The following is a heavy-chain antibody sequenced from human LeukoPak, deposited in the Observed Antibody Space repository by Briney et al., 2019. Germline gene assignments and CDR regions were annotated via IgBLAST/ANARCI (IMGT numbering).Heavy chain of an antibody. Sequence: PSETLSLTCTVSGGSISSSSYYWGWIRQPPGKGLEWTGSIYYSGSTYYNPSLKSRVTISVDTSKNQFSLKLSSVTAADTAVYYCARHPRYEYCSGGSCYSDWFDPWGQGTLVTVSS. J-gene: IGHJ5*02. CDR1: GGSISSSSYY. CDR2: IYYSGST. D-gene: IGHD2-15*01. V-gene: IGHV4-39*01. CDR3: ARHPRYEYCSGGSCYSDWFDP.